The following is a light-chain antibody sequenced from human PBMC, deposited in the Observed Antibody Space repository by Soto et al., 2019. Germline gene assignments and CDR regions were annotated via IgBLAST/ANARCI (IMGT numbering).Light chain of an antibody. V-gene: IGKV3-15*01. Sequence: EIVMTQSPVTLSVSPGERATLSCRASQSVSSNLAWYQQKPGQAPSLLIYGAFTRATGVPARFSGSGSGTDFTLIISRLEPEDFAVYYCQQYGDSLLTFGQGTKVDIK. CDR1: QSVSSN. J-gene: IGKJ1*01. CDR2: GAF. CDR3: QQYGDSLLT.